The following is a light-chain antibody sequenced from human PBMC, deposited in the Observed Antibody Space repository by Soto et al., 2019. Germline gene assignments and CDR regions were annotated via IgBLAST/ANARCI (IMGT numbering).Light chain of an antibody. CDR1: SSNIGSNY. Sequence: QSVLTQPPSMSASPGQMVTISCSGGSSNIGSNYVYWYQQFPGAAARLLIYTNNKRSSGVPERFSGSKSGTSASLAISGLRSEDGADYYCAAWDASLSGFWLFGGGTKLTAL. CDR3: AAWDASLSGFWL. V-gene: IGLV1-47*02. J-gene: IGLJ3*02. CDR2: TNN.